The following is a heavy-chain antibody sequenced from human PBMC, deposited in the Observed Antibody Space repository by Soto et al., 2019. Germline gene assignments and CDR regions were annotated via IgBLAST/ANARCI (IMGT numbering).Heavy chain of an antibody. Sequence: GCSLRLSCAVSGFTLTIFWMDGVRQAPGKGPEWVARIKSKTDGGTADYAAPVKGRFIISRDDSENTLYLQMNSLKTEDTAVYYCSHGYYQYFNSWGQGTLVTVSS. D-gene: IGHD5-18*01. V-gene: IGHV3-15*07. J-gene: IGHJ4*02. CDR1: GFTLTIFW. CDR2: IKSKTDGGTA. CDR3: SHGYYQYFNS.